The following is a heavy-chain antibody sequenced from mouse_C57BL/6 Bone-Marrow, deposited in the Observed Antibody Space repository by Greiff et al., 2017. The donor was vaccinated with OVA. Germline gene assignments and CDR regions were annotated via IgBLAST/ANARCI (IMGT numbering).Heavy chain of an antibody. CDR3: TRVYSNYYAMDY. CDR1: GYTFTDYE. D-gene: IGHD2-5*01. V-gene: IGHV1-15*01. CDR2: IDPETGGT. J-gene: IGHJ4*01. Sequence: QVQLQQSGAELVRPGASVTLSCKASGYTFTDYEMHWVKQTPVHGLEWIGAIDPETGGTAYNQKFKGQAILTAAKSSSTAYMELRSLTSEDAAVYYCTRVYSNYYAMDYWGQGTSVTVSS.